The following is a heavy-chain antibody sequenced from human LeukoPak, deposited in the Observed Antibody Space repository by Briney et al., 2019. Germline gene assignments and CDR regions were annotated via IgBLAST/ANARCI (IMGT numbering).Heavy chain of an antibody. V-gene: IGHV3-48*04. CDR3: ARASGDRINYFDY. CDR1: GFTFSSYS. D-gene: IGHD2-21*01. CDR2: ISSSSSTI. J-gene: IGHJ4*02. Sequence: GGSLRLSCAASGFTFSSYSMNWVRQAPGKGLEWVSYISSSSSTIYYADSVKGRFTISRDNAKNSLYLQMNSLRAEDTAVYYCARASGDRINYFDYWGQGTLVTVSS.